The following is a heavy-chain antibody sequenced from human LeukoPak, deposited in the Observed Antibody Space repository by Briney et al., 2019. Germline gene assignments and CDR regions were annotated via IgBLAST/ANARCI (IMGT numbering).Heavy chain of an antibody. CDR3: ARLTLIGSLLDY. CDR1: GGSFSGYY. D-gene: IGHD3-16*02. V-gene: IGHV4-34*01. J-gene: IGHJ4*02. Sequence: PSETLSLTCAVYGGSFSGYYWSWIRQPPGKGLEWIGEINHSGSTNYNPSLKSRVSISVDTSKNQFSLKLSSVTAADTAVYYCARLTLIGSLLDYWGQGTPVTVSS. CDR2: INHSGST.